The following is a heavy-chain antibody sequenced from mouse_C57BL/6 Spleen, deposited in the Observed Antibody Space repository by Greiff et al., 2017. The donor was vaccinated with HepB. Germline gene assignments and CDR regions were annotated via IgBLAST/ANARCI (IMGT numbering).Heavy chain of an antibody. D-gene: IGHD1-1*01. CDR2: TNPTNGRT. CDR3: ARIKKIVATYFDY. Sequence: VQVQQSGAELVKAGASVKMSCKASGYTFTSYWMHWVKQRLGQGLEWVAETNPTNGRTYYNEKFKSKATLTVDKTSGTAYMLLSGPTFEDSAVYYCARIKKIVATYFDYWGQGTTLTVSA. CDR1: GYTFTSYW. V-gene: IGHV1S81*02. J-gene: IGHJ2*01.